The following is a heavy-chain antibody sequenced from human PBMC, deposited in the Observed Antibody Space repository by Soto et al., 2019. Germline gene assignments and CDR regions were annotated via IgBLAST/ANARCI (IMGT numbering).Heavy chain of an antibody. CDR1: GGSIGIYY. CDR3: ARHLADIVLISERIYYYMDV. D-gene: IGHD2-8*01. Sequence: KTSETLSLTCTVSGGSIGIYYWSWVRQRPGKGLEWIGYIYYSGSTNYNPSLKSRVTISVDTSKNQFSLKLSSVTAADTAVYYCARHLADIVLISERIYYYMDVWGKGTTVTVSS. J-gene: IGHJ6*03. V-gene: IGHV4-59*08. CDR2: IYYSGST.